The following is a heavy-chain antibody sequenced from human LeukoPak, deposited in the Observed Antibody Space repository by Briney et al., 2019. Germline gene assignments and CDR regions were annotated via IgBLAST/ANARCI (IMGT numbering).Heavy chain of an antibody. CDR3: AKDPISSPAPLFSSYYDILTGYYGYFDY. V-gene: IGHV3-21*01. CDR2: ISTSSSYI. CDR1: GFTFKSYN. Sequence: PGGSLRLSCAASGFTFKSYNMNWVRQAPGKGLEWVSFISTSSSYIYYADSVKGRFTISRDNSKNTLYLQMNSLGAEDTAVYYCAKDPISSPAPLFSSYYDILTGYYGYFDYWGQGTLVTVSS. J-gene: IGHJ4*02. D-gene: IGHD3-9*01.